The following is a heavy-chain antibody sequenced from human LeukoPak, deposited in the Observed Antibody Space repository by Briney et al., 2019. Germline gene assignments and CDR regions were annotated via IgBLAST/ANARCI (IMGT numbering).Heavy chain of an antibody. D-gene: IGHD3-3*02. CDR3: AKDIFSAVGTPDY. CDR1: GFMFKSYA. Sequence: GGSLRLSCAASGFMFKSYAMRWVRQAPGKGLEWLSGITGSGDDTKYADSVKGRFIISRDNAKNTVHLHLNGLTVEDAAVYYCAKDIFSAVGTPDYWCQGTRVTVSS. V-gene: IGHV3-23*01. J-gene: IGHJ4*02. CDR2: ITGSGDDT.